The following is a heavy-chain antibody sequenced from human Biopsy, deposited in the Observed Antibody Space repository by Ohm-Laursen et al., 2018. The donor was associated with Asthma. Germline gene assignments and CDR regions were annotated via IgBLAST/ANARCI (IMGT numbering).Heavy chain of an antibody. Sequence: SLRLSCTASGFTFSSYGMHWVRQAPGKGLEWVAVISYDGSNKYYADSVKGRFTISRDNSKNTLYLQMNSLRAEDTAVYYCARARRSLLLPDYYYYGMDVWGQGTTVTVSS. V-gene: IGHV3-30*03. CDR3: ARARRSLLLPDYYYYGMDV. D-gene: IGHD3-22*01. CDR1: GFTFSSYG. J-gene: IGHJ6*02. CDR2: ISYDGSNK.